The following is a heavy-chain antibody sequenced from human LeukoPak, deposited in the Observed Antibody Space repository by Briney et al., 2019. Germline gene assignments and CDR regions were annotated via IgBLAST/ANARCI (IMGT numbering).Heavy chain of an antibody. CDR3: ASSGVETNWYFDL. V-gene: IGHV3-66*01. CDR1: GFAVSIRY. CDR2: IYDGGST. J-gene: IGHJ2*01. Sequence: TAGSLRLSCAASGFAVSIRYMSWVRQAPGKGLEWVSLIYDGGSTYSADSVKGRFTISRDNSKNTVSLQMNSLRAEDTAVYYCASSGVETNWYFDLWGRRTPVTVSS. D-gene: IGHD4-23*01.